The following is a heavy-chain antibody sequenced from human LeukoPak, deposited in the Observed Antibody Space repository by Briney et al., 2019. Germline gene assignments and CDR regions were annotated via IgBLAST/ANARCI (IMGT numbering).Heavy chain of an antibody. J-gene: IGHJ4*02. D-gene: IGHD1-26*01. CDR2: VYYNGNT. Sequence: SETLSLTCTVSGGSISTYYWSWIRQPPGKGLEWIGYVYYNGNTNYNPSLKSRVTISVDTSKNQFSLQLTSVTAADTAVYYCASTLRSGSYYPFDYWGQGTLVTVSS. CDR1: GGSISTYY. CDR3: ASTLRSGSYYPFDY. V-gene: IGHV4-59*08.